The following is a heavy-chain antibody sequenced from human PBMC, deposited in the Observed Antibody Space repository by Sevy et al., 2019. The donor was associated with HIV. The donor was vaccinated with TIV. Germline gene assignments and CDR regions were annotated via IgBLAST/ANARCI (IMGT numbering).Heavy chain of an antibody. J-gene: IGHJ6*02. CDR1: GFTFDDYV. V-gene: IGHV3-9*01. CDR3: AKDLKSIEVAGTFYSYYYGLDV. CDR2: ISWNSGDI. Sequence: GGSLRLSCAASGFTFDDYVMHWVRQAPGKGLQWVSSISWNSGDIVYADSVKGRFTISRDNARNSLYLQMNSLRAEDTAFYYCAKDLKSIEVAGTFYSYYYGLDVWGQGTTVTVSS. D-gene: IGHD6-19*01.